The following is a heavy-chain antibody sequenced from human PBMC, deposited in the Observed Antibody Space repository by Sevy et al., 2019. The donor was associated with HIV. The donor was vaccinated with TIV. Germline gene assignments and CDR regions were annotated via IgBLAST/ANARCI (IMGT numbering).Heavy chain of an antibody. J-gene: IGHJ4*02. CDR3: AKYTTSLWGYFDY. V-gene: IGHV3-23*01. Sequence: GGSLRLSCAASGFSFSSYAMNWVRQAPGKGLEWVSAVSASGATTSYADSVKGRFTISRDNSRSTLYLKMDSLRADDTAVYYCAKYTTSLWGYFDYWGQGTLVTVSS. CDR1: GFSFSSYA. CDR2: VSASGATT. D-gene: IGHD2-2*02.